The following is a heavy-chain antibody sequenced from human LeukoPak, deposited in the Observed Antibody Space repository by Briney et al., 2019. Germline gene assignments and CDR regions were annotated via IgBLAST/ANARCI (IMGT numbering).Heavy chain of an antibody. D-gene: IGHD3-10*01. CDR2: ISSSGSTI. J-gene: IGHJ5*02. CDR3: ARDLVVRGRWSWFDP. CDR1: GFIFSNYA. Sequence: GGSLRLSCAASGFIFSNYAMHWVRQAPGKGLEWVSYISSSGSTIHYADSVKGRFTISRDNANKSLYLQMNSLRAEDTAVYYCARDLVVRGRWSWFDPWGQGTLVTVSS. V-gene: IGHV3-48*03.